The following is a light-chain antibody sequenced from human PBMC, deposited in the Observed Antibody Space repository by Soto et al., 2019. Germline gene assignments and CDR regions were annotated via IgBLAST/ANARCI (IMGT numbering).Light chain of an antibody. CDR1: QSISSW. CDR3: QQYENLPT. Sequence: DIQMTQSPSTLSASVVDRVTITCRASQSISSWLAWYQQKPGKAPKLLIYDASSLESGVPSRFSGSGSGTEFTLTISSLQPDDFATYYCQQYENLPTFGQGTRLEI. J-gene: IGKJ5*01. V-gene: IGKV1-5*01. CDR2: DAS.